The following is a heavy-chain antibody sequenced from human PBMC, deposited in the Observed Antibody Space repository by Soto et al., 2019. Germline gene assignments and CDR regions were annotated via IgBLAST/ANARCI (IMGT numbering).Heavy chain of an antibody. CDR2: INPNSCGT. V-gene: IGHV1-2*02. CDR1: GYTFTGYY. Sequence: ASVKVSCKASGYTFTGYYMHWVRQAPGQGLEWMGWINPNSCGTNYAQKFQGRVTMTRDTSIITAYMELSRLRSDDTAVYYSARDTLQDTATGEVPGYWGQGTLVTVPS. J-gene: IGHJ4*02. D-gene: IGHD5-18*01. CDR3: ARDTLQDTATGEVPGY.